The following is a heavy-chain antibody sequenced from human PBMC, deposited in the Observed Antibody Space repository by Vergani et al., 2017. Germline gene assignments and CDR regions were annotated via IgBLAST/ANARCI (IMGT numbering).Heavy chain of an antibody. CDR2: IYYSGST. D-gene: IGHD6-19*01. Sequence: QVQLQESGPGLVKPSDTLSLTCTVSGGSISSYYWSWIRQPPGKGLEWIGYIYYSGSTNYNPSLKSRVTISVDTSKNQFSLKLSSVTAADTAVYYCARHLPPTYSSGWYGGAYGFDYWGQGTLVTVSS. J-gene: IGHJ4*02. CDR1: GGSISSYY. CDR3: ARHLPPTYSSGWYGGAYGFDY. V-gene: IGHV4-59*08.